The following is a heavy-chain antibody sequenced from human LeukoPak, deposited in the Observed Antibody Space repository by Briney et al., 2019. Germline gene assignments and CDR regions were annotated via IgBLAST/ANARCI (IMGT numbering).Heavy chain of an antibody. Sequence: SETLSLTCTVSGYSISSGYYWGWIRQPPGKGLEWIGYIYYSGSTNYNPSLKSRVTISVDTSKNQFSLKLSSVTAADTAVYYCAREGVTDHSSGWYVPNWFDPWGQGTLVTVSS. CDR1: GYSISSGYY. CDR2: IYYSGST. V-gene: IGHV4-61*01. J-gene: IGHJ5*02. CDR3: AREGVTDHSSGWYVPNWFDP. D-gene: IGHD6-19*01.